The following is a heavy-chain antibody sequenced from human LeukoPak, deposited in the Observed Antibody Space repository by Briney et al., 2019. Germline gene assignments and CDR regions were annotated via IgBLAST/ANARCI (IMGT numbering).Heavy chain of an antibody. CDR2: INHSGST. V-gene: IGHV4-34*01. J-gene: IGHJ4*02. CDR1: GGSFSGYY. CDR3: ARMSGFWSGYFDY. Sequence: SETLSLTCAVYGGSFSGYYWSWIRQPPGKGLEWIGEINHSGSTNYNPSLKSRVTISVDTSKNQFSLKLSSVTAADTAVYYCARMSGFWSGYFDYWGQGTLVTVSS. D-gene: IGHD3-3*01.